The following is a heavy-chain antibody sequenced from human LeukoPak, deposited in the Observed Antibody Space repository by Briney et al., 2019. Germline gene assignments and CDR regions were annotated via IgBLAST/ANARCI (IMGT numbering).Heavy chain of an antibody. CDR3: ARAGCWVAAAGTIRRDGYNFDAFDI. V-gene: IGHV1-69*13. J-gene: IGHJ3*02. CDR1: GGTFSSYA. Sequence: GASVKVSCKASGGTFSSYAISWVRQAPGQGLEWMGGIIPIFGTANCAQKFQGRVTITADESTSTAYMELSSLRSEDTAVYYGARAGCWVAAAGTIRRDGYNFDAFDIWGQGTMATVSS. D-gene: IGHD5-24*01. CDR2: IIPIFGTA.